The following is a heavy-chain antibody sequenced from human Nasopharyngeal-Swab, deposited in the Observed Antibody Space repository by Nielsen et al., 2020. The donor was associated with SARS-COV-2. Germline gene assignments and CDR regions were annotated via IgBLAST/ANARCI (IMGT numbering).Heavy chain of an antibody. CDR3: ARPTYDFWSGYYGAFDI. V-gene: IGHV4-34*01. Sequence: SETLSLTCAVYGGSFSGYYWSWIRQPPGKGLEWIGEINHSGSTNYNPSLKSRVTISVDTSKNQFSLKLSSVTAADTAVYYCARPTYDFWSGYYGAFDIWGQGTMVTVSS. D-gene: IGHD3-3*01. CDR2: INHSGST. CDR1: GGSFSGYY. J-gene: IGHJ3*02.